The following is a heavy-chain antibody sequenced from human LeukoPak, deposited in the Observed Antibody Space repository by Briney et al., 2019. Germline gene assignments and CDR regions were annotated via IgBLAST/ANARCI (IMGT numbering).Heavy chain of an antibody. CDR3: ARLGITMVRGVITNYYYYYMDV. J-gene: IGHJ6*03. CDR1: GGSFSGYY. D-gene: IGHD3-10*01. V-gene: IGHV4-34*01. Sequence: SETLSLTCAVYGGSFSGYYWSWIRQPPGKGLEWIGENNHSGSTNYNPSLKSRVTISVDTSKNQLSLKLSSVTAADTAVYYCARLGITMVRGVITNYYYYYMDVWGKGTTVTISS. CDR2: NNHSGST.